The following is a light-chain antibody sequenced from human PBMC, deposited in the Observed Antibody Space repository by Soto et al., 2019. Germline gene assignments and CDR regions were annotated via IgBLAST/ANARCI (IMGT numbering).Light chain of an antibody. CDR2: AAS. Sequence: SQSPATLSATVEDRVTIPCRASQGISSYLAWYQQKPGKAPKLLIYAASTLQSGVPQRFSGSGSGTEFTLTISSLQTDDFSTYSSHQYHSYCPFGQ. CDR3: HQYHSYCP. J-gene: IGKJ1*01. CDR1: QGISSY. V-gene: IGKV1-9*01.